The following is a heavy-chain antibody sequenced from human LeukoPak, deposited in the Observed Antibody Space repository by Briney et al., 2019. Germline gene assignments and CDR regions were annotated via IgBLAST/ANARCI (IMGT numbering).Heavy chain of an antibody. CDR3: ARDAVAASNWFDP. V-gene: IGHV1-46*01. D-gene: IGHD6-25*01. CDR2: INPSSGHT. Sequence: ASVKVSCKASGYIFTVHNMHWVRQASGQGLEWMGIINPSSGHTSHAQKFQGRISMTRDMSTSTVYMELSSLRSEDTAVYYCARDAVAASNWFDPWGQGTLVTVSS. CDR1: GYIFTVHN. J-gene: IGHJ5*02.